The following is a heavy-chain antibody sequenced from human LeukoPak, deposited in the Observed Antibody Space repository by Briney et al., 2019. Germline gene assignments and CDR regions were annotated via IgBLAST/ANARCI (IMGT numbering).Heavy chain of an antibody. V-gene: IGHV4-30-4*01. CDR1: GASISSYY. CDR2: IHYSGST. D-gene: IGHD3-22*01. Sequence: KPSETLSLTCTVSGASISSYYWSWIRQPPGKGLGWIGYIHYSGSTYDNPSLKSRVTISIDTSTNQFSLKLSSVTAADTAVYYCARGDYYDSSGYSDYWGQGTLVTVSS. J-gene: IGHJ4*02. CDR3: ARGDYYDSSGYSDY.